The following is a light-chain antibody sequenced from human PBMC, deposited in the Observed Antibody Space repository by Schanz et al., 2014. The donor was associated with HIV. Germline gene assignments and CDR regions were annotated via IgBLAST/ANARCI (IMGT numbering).Light chain of an antibody. CDR2: GDN. Sequence: QSVLTQPPSASGTPGQRLTISCSGSSSNIGSNYVFWYHQVPGTAPRLLIHGDNQRPSGVPDRFSGSKSGTSASLVITGLQAEDEADYYCQSYDSSLSGYVFGTGTKLTVL. CDR1: SSNIGSNY. J-gene: IGLJ1*01. CDR3: QSYDSSLSGYV. V-gene: IGLV1-47*02.